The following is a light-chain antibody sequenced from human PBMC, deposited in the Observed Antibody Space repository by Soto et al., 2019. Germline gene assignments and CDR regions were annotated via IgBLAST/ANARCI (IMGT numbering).Light chain of an antibody. CDR3: QQYNSYPIA. Sequence: DIQMTQSPSTLSASVGDRVTITCRASQSISSWLAWYQQKPGKAPKLLIYKASSLESGVPSRFSGSGSGTEFTLTISSLQPDDFESYYCQQYNSYPIAFGGGTKMDIK. V-gene: IGKV1-5*03. J-gene: IGKJ4*01. CDR1: QSISSW. CDR2: KAS.